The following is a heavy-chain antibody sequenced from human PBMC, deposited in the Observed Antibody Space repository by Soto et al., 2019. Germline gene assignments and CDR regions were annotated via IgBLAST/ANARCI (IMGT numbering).Heavy chain of an antibody. D-gene: IGHD2-21*01. J-gene: IGHJ6*02. CDR2: ISSSSGSSI. CDR1: GFTFSDYY. Sequence: AGGSLRLSCAASGFTFSDYYMNWIRQAPGKGLEWVSFISSSSGSSIYYADSVKGRFTISRDNAKNSLYLQMNSLRAEDTAVYYCARGATSYFYHYYYGMDVWGQGTTVTVSS. CDR3: ARGATSYFYHYYYGMDV. V-gene: IGHV3-11*01.